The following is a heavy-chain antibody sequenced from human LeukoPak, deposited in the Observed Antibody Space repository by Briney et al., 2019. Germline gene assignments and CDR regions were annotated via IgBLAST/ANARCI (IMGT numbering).Heavy chain of an antibody. D-gene: IGHD6-6*01. CDR1: GGSISSSSYY. Sequence: PSETLSLTCTVSGGSISSSSYYWGWIRQPPGKGLEWIGSIYYSGSTYYNPSLKSRVTISVDTSKNQFSLKLSSVTAADTAVYYCATHLGYSSSSPLDYWGQGTLVTVSS. CDR3: ATHLGYSSSSPLDY. V-gene: IGHV4-39*01. J-gene: IGHJ4*02. CDR2: IYYSGST.